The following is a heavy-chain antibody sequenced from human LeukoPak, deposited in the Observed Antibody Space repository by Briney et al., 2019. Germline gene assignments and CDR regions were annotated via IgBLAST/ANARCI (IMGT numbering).Heavy chain of an antibody. J-gene: IGHJ5*02. V-gene: IGHV4-30-2*01. D-gene: IGHD3-10*01. CDR2: IYHSGST. CDR3: AGQYGSGSYYNPSWFDP. Sequence: SGTLSLTCAVSGGSISSGGYSGSWIRQPPGEGLGWMGYIYHSGSTYYNPSLKSRVTISVDRSKNQFSLKLSSVAAADTAVYYCAGQYGSGSYYNPSWFDPWGQGTLVTVSS. CDR1: GGSISSGGYS.